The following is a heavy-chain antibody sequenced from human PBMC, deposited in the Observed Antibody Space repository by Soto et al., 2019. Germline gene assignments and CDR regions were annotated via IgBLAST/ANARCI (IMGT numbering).Heavy chain of an antibody. Sequence: PSETLSLTCTVSGCSLSSYYWGWVRQPPRKGLEWIGYIYYSGSTNYNPSLKSRVTISVDTSKNQFSLKLSSVTAADTAVYYCARGWNYAYYYYYYMDVWGKGTTVTVSS. CDR1: GCSLSSYY. CDR3: ARGWNYAYYYYYYMDV. CDR2: IYYSGST. D-gene: IGHD1-7*01. J-gene: IGHJ6*03. V-gene: IGHV4-59*01.